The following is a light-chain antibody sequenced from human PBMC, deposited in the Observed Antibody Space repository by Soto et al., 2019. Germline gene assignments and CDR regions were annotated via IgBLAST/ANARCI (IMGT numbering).Light chain of an antibody. V-gene: IGKV3-20*01. CDR1: QSVSSNS. Sequence: EIVLTQSPGTLSLSPGERATLSCRASQSVSSNSLAWYQHKFGQAPRLLIYGASSGATGIPARFSGSGSGTDCTLPISRLEREEYAVYFCQEYGSSPLTFGGGTKGEMK. CDR3: QEYGSSPLT. CDR2: GAS. J-gene: IGKJ4*01.